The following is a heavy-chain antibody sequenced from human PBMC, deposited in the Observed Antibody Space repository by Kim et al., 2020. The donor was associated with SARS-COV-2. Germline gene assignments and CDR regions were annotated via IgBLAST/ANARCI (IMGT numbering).Heavy chain of an antibody. CDR3: ARTGYSGSYYNAFDI. CDR1: GFTFSSYA. V-gene: IGHV3-30-3*01. J-gene: IGHJ3*02. D-gene: IGHD1-26*01. CDR2: ISYDGSNK. Sequence: GGSLRLSCAASGFTFSSYAMHWVRQAPGKGLEWVAVISYDGSNKYYADSVKGRFTISRDNSKNTLYLQMNSLRAEDTAVYYCARTGYSGSYYNAFDIWGQGTTVTVSS.